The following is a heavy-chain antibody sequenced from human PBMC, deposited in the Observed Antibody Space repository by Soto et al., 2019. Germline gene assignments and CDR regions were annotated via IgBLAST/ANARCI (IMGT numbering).Heavy chain of an antibody. Sequence: QVQLVESGGGVVQPGRSLRLSCAASGFTFSSYGMHWVRQAPGKGLEWVAVIWYDGSNKYYADSVKGRFTISRDNSKNTLYLQMNSLRAEDTAVYYCARGISQRYSSSSLLFDYWGQGTLVTVSS. V-gene: IGHV3-33*01. CDR2: IWYDGSNK. D-gene: IGHD6-6*01. J-gene: IGHJ4*02. CDR3: ARGISQRYSSSSLLFDY. CDR1: GFTFSSYG.